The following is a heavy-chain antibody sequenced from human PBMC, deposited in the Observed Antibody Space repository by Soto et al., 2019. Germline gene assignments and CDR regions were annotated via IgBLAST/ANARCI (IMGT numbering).Heavy chain of an antibody. V-gene: IGHV3-21*06. CDR2: ISSTTNYI. CDR1: GFTFTRYS. Sequence: PGGSLRLSCAASGFTFTRYSMNWVRQAPGKGLECVSSISSTTNYIYYGDSMKGRFTISRDNAKNSLYLEMNSLRAEDTAVYSCARESEDLTSNFDYWGQGTLVTVSS. CDR3: ARESEDLTSNFDY. J-gene: IGHJ4*02.